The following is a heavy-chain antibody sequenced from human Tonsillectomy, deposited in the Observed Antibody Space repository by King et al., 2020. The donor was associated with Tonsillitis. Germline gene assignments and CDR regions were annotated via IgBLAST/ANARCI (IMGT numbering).Heavy chain of an antibody. V-gene: IGHV4-39*01. CDR3: ARRSRDIVYDAFDI. D-gene: IGHD5-12*01. Sequence: QLQESGPGLVKPSETLSLTCTVSGGSISSSSYYWGWIRQPPGKGLEWIGSIYYSGSTYYNPSLKSRVTISVYTSKNQFSLKLSSVTAADTAVYYCARRSRDIVYDAFDIWGQGTMVTVSS. J-gene: IGHJ3*02. CDR2: IYYSGST. CDR1: GGSISSSSYY.